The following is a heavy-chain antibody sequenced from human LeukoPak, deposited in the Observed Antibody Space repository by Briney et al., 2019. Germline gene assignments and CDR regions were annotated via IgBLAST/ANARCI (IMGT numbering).Heavy chain of an antibody. V-gene: IGHV3-30*18. J-gene: IGHJ4*02. Sequence: GGSLRLSCAASGFTFSTYGMHWVRQAPGKGLEWMAVISYDGINKYYADSVKGRFTISRDDSKSTLYLQMNSLRAEDTAVYYCAKEKLPSGYSFLIDFWGQGTLVTVSS. CDR2: ISYDGINK. D-gene: IGHD5-18*01. CDR1: GFTFSTYG. CDR3: AKEKLPSGYSFLIDF.